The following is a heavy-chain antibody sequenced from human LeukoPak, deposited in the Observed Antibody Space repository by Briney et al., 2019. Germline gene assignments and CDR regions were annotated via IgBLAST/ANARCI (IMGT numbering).Heavy chain of an antibody. CDR2: IYHSGST. CDR3: ARLNSNWYMDI. J-gene: IGHJ3*02. D-gene: IGHD6-13*01. Sequence: PSETLSLTCTVSGGSISSSSYYWGWIRQPPGKGLEWIGSIYHSGSTYYNPSLKSRVTISVDTSKKQFSLKLNSVTAADTAVFYCARLNSNWYMDIWGQGTMVTVSS. CDR1: GGSISSSSYY. V-gene: IGHV4-39*07.